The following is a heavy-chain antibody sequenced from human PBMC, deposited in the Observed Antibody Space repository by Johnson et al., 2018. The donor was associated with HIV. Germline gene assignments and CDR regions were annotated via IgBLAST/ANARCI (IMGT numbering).Heavy chain of an antibody. CDR1: GFTFSSYA. CDR3: ARYLGGSDAFDI. D-gene: IGHD3-16*01. Sequence: VQLVESGGGLVQPGGSLRLSCAASGFTFSSYAMHWVRQAPGKGLEWVSVIYSGGSTYYAASVKGRFTISRDNSKNTLYLQMNSLRAEDTAVYYCARYLGGSDAFDIWGQGTMVTVSS. CDR2: IYSGGST. J-gene: IGHJ3*02. V-gene: IGHV3-66*01.